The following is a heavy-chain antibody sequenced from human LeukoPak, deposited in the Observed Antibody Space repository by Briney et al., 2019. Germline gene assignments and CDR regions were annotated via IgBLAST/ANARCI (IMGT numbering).Heavy chain of an antibody. D-gene: IGHD4-17*01. Sequence: GGSLRLSCAASGFTVSSNYMSWVRQAPGKGLEWVSVIYSGGSTYYADSVKGRFTISRDNPKNTLYLQMNSLRAEDTAVYYCARFYGSTPSYFDYWGQGTLVTVSS. CDR1: GFTVSSNY. CDR2: IYSGGST. CDR3: ARFYGSTPSYFDY. V-gene: IGHV3-66*01. J-gene: IGHJ4*02.